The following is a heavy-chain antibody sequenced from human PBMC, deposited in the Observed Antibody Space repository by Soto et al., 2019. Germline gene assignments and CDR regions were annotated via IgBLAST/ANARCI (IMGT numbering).Heavy chain of an antibody. CDR2: ISYDGSNK. D-gene: IGHD3-22*01. J-gene: IGHJ4*02. V-gene: IGHV3-30*03. CDR3: VGGYYFGDY. CDR1: GFTFSSYG. Sequence: QVQLVESGGGVVQPGRSLRLSCAASGFTFSSYGMHWVRQAPGKGLQWVAVISYDGSNKYYADSVKGRFTISRDNSKNPLYLQMNSLRAEDTAVYYCVGGYYFGDYWGQGTLVTVSS.